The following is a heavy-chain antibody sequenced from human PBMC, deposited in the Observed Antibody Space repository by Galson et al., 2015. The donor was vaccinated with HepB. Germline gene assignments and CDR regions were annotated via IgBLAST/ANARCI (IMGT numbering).Heavy chain of an antibody. CDR1: GGTFSSYA. V-gene: IGHV1-69*13. CDR2: ITPIFGTA. D-gene: IGHD6-13*01. Sequence: SVKVSCKASGGTFSSYAISWVRQAPGQGLEWMGGITPIFGTANYAQKFQGRVTITADESTSTAYMELSSLRSEDTAVYYCARVNSSSWRTPFYYYYYMDVWGKGTTVTVSS. J-gene: IGHJ6*03. CDR3: ARVNSSSWRTPFYYYYYMDV.